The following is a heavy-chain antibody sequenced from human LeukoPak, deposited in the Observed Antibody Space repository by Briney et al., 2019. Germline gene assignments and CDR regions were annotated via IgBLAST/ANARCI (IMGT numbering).Heavy chain of an antibody. D-gene: IGHD3-9*01. J-gene: IGHJ4*02. V-gene: IGHV1-24*01. CDR2: FDPEDGET. CDR1: GYTLTELS. CDR3: ATVTGVEGRYFDY. Sequence: ASVKVSCKVSGYTLTELSMHWVRQAPGKGLEWMGGFDPEDGETIYAQKFQGRVTMTEDTSTDTAYTELSSLRSEDTAVCYCATVTGVEGRYFDYWGQGTLVTVSS.